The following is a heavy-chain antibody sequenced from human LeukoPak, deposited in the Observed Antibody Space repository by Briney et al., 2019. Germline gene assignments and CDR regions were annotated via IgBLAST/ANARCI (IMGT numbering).Heavy chain of an antibody. J-gene: IGHJ6*02. Sequence: ASVKVSCKASGYTFTSYGISWVRQAPGQGLEWMGWISAYNGNTNYAQKLQGRVTMTTDTSTSTAYMELRSLRSDDTAVYYCARENSGWYAYYYGMDVWGQGTTVTVSS. CDR2: ISAYNGNT. V-gene: IGHV1-18*01. CDR1: GYTFTSYG. CDR3: ARENSGWYAYYYGMDV. D-gene: IGHD6-19*01.